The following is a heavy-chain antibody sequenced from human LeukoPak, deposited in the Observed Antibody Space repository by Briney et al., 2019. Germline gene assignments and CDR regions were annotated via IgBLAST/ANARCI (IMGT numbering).Heavy chain of an antibody. CDR1: GFTFSSYA. V-gene: IGHV3-30*04. J-gene: IGHJ4*02. CDR2: ISYDGSNK. D-gene: IGHD6-13*01. CDR3: ARDQVGAAAGIFSYYFDY. Sequence: PGRSLRLSCAASGFTFSSYAMHWVRQAPGKGLEWVAVISYDGSNKYYADSVKGRFTISRDNSKNTLYLQMNSLRAEDTAVYYCARDQVGAAAGIFSYYFDYWGQGTLVTVSS.